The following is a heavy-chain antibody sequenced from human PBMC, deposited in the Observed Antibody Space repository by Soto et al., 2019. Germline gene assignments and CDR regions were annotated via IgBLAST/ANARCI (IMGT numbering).Heavy chain of an antibody. J-gene: IGHJ5*02. V-gene: IGHV3-33*01. CDR3: ARDRGAYSSGPRWFDP. CDR1: GFTFSSYG. D-gene: IGHD6-19*01. CDR2: IWYEASNK. Sequence: PGWSLRLFCAASGFTFSSYGMHWVRQAPGKGVEWGAVIWYEASNKYYADSVKGLFTISRDNSKKPLYLQMNSLRAEDTAVYYCARDRGAYSSGPRWFDPSGQGTMVTDS.